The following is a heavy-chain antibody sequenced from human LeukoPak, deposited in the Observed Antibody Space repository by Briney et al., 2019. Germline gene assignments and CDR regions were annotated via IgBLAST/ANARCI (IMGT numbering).Heavy chain of an antibody. CDR3: ARVLGWLRLGGDY. D-gene: IGHD5-12*01. CDR1: GYTFTGYY. V-gene: IGHV1-2*06. J-gene: IGHJ4*02. Sequence: ASVKVSCKASGYTFTGYYMHWVRQAPGQGLEWLGRINPNSGGTNYAQKFQGRVTMTRDTSISTAYMELSRLRSDDTAVYYCARVLGWLRLGGDYWGQGTLVTVSS. CDR2: INPNSGGT.